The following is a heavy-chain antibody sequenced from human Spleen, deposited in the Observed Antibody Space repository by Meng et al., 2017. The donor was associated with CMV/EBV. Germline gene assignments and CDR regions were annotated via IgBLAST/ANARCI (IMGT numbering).Heavy chain of an antibody. CDR1: GFTFSRYW. CDR2: INSDGSST. J-gene: IGHJ6*02. V-gene: IGHV3-74*01. D-gene: IGHD3-3*01. Sequence: GESPKISCAASGFTFSRYWMHWVRQAPGKGLVWVSRINSDGSSTSYADSVKGRFTISRDNAKNTLYLQMNSLRAEDTAVYYCARDPSYGYYDCWSGYSGMDVWGQGTTVTVSS. CDR3: ARDPSYGYYDCWSGYSGMDV.